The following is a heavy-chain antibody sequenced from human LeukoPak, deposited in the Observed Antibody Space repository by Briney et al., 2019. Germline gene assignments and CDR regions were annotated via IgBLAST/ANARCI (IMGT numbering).Heavy chain of an antibody. Sequence: ASVKVSCKPSGYTFTTYYLHWVRQAPGQGLEWMGWINPKNGGTNYAKKFQGRFTMTRDTSINTAYMELSGLTSDDTAVYYCARDPSNRYYTDVWGIGTTVTVSS. CDR2: INPKNGGT. D-gene: IGHD1-14*01. V-gene: IGHV1-2*02. CDR1: GYTFTTYY. CDR3: ARDPSNRYYTDV. J-gene: IGHJ6*03.